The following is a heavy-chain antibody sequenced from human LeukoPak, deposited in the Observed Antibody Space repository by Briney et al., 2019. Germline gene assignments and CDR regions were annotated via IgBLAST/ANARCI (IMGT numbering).Heavy chain of an antibody. V-gene: IGHV4-39*07. J-gene: IGHJ5*02. CDR2: IYYSGST. CDR3: AREGSRSLLYNWFDP. CDR1: GDSIISSSYY. Sequence: SETLSLTCTVSGDSIISSSYYWGWIRQPPGKGLEWIGSIYYSGSTYYNPSLKSRVTISVDTSKNQFSLKLSSVTAADTAVYYCAREGSRSLLYNWFDPWGQGTLVTVSS.